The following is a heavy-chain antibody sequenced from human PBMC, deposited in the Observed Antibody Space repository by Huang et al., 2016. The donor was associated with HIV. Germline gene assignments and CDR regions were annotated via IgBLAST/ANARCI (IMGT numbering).Heavy chain of an antibody. V-gene: IGHV3-30*18. CDR3: AKDGRGSGTYYDYFEY. CDR2: ISYDGSSK. J-gene: IGHJ4*02. D-gene: IGHD1-26*01. Sequence: QVQLVESGGGVVQPGRSLRLSCAAFGFTFNKFDMHWVRQAAGNGVDGVAIISYDGSSKYHADSVKGRFTISRDNSKNTVYLQMNSLRVEDTAVYYCAKDGRGSGTYYDYFEYWGQGTLVTVSS. CDR1: GFTFNKFD.